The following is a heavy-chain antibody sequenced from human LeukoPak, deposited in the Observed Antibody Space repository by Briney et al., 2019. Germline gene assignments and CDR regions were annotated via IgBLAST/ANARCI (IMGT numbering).Heavy chain of an antibody. CDR1: GGSMSSSSYY. Sequence: PSETLSLTCIVSGGSMSSSSYYWGWIRQPPGKGLEWIGSIYYSGSTYYNPSLKSRVTISVDSSKNQCSLKLSSVTAADTAVYYCARHGTVTHRFDYWGQGTLVTVSS. CDR3: ARHGTVTHRFDY. CDR2: IYYSGST. J-gene: IGHJ4*02. D-gene: IGHD4-17*01. V-gene: IGHV4-39*01.